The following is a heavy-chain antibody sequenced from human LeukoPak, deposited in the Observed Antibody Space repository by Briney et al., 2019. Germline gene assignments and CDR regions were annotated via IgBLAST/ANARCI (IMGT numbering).Heavy chain of an antibody. Sequence: PRGSLRLSCTAPGFTFDDYAMNWVRQAPGRGLEWVAGINGKGRSTAYVDSVKGRFTISRDNTKNSLSLQMSSLRAGDTALYHCARGRLRLGSFSLNYLYGMDVWGQGTTVTVSS. CDR3: ARGRLRLGSFSLNYLYGMDV. D-gene: IGHD1-26*01. J-gene: IGHJ6*02. CDR2: INGKGRST. CDR1: GFTFDDYA. V-gene: IGHV3-20*01.